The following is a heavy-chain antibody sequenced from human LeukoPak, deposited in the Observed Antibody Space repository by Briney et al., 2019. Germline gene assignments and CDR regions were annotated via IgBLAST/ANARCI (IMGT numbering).Heavy chain of an antibody. CDR3: ARDQLSGWTVYYFDY. J-gene: IGHJ4*02. Sequence: GGSLRLSCAASGFTFSSYAMHWVRQAPGKGLEWVAVISYDGSNKYYADSVKGRFTISRDNSKNTLYLQTNSLRAEDTAVYYCARDQLSGWTVYYFDYWGQGTLVTVSS. CDR2: ISYDGSNK. V-gene: IGHV3-30-3*01. CDR1: GFTFSSYA. D-gene: IGHD6-19*01.